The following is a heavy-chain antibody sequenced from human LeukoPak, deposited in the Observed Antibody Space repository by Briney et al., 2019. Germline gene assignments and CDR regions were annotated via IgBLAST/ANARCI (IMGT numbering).Heavy chain of an antibody. Sequence: GGSLRLSCAASGFTFSSYAMSWVRQAPGKGLEWVSAISGSGGSTYYADSVKGRFTISRDNSKNALDLQMNSLRAEDTAVYYCAKGQAVAGTPNFDYWGQGTLVTVSS. CDR3: AKGQAVAGTPNFDY. J-gene: IGHJ4*02. CDR1: GFTFSSYA. CDR2: ISGSGGST. D-gene: IGHD6-19*01. V-gene: IGHV3-23*01.